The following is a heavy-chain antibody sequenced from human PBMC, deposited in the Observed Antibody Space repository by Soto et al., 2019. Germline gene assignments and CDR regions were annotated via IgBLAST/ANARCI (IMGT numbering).Heavy chain of an antibody. D-gene: IGHD2-2*01. CDR2: VSGSGYST. Sequence: GGSLRLSCAASGFTFSTYAMSWVRQAPGKGLEWVSGVSGSGYSTYYADSVKGRFTISRDNSKNTLYLQLNSLRAEDTAVYYCAKDKTCSITTCLPFDYWGQGTLVTVS. J-gene: IGHJ4*02. CDR1: GFTFSTYA. CDR3: AKDKTCSITTCLPFDY. V-gene: IGHV3-23*01.